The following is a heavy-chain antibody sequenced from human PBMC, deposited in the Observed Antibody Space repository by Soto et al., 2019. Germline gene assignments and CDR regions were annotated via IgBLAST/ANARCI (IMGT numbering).Heavy chain of an antibody. D-gene: IGHD3-22*01. CDR1: GFTFSRYM. CDR2: ISRSSSTI. V-gene: IGHV3-48*01. CDR3: AKDRLMLTMVVVGAFDF. Sequence: GGSLRLSCAASGFTFSRYMMNWVRQAPGKGLEWVASISRSSSTIYYADSVKGRFTISRDNAKDTLYLQMNSLRADDTAVYFCAKDRLMLTMVVVGAFDFWGLGTMVTVSS. J-gene: IGHJ3*01.